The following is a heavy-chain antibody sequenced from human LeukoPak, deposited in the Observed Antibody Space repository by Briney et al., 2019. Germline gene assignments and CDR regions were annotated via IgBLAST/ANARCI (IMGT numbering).Heavy chain of an antibody. CDR2: ISSSGSTI. D-gene: IGHD6-19*01. CDR1: GFTFSSYE. Sequence: PGGSLRLSCAASGFTFSSYEMNWVRQAPGKGLEWVSYISSSGSTIYYADSVKGRFTISRDNAKNSLYLQMNSLRAEDTAVYYCARDPKGLWLVNYFDYWGQGTLVTVSS. CDR3: ARDPKGLWLVNYFDY. V-gene: IGHV3-48*03. J-gene: IGHJ4*02.